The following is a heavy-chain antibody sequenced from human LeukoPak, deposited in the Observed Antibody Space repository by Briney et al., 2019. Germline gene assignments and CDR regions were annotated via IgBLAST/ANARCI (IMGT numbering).Heavy chain of an antibody. CDR2: IYSGGST. Sequence: GGSLRLSCAASGFTVSSNYMSWVRQAPGKGLEWVSVIYSGGSTYYADSVKGRFTISRDNSKNTLYLQMNSLRAEDTAVYYCARGMDSGSCYELSNWFDPWGQGTLVTVSS. CDR3: ARGMDSGSCYELSNWFDP. V-gene: IGHV3-53*01. CDR1: GFTVSSNY. J-gene: IGHJ5*02. D-gene: IGHD3-10*01.